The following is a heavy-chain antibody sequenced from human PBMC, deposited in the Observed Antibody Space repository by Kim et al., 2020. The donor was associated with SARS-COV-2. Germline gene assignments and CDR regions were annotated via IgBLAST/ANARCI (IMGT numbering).Heavy chain of an antibody. CDR2: IDPSDSYT. CDR3: ARQLKVRGVISYYYGMDV. V-gene: IGHV5-10-1*01. CDR1: GYSFTSYW. D-gene: IGHD3-10*01. Sequence: GESLKISCKGSGYSFTSYWISWVRQMPGKGLEWMGRIDPSDSYTNYSPSFQGHVTISADKSISTAYLQWSSLKASDTAMYYCARQLKVRGVISYYYGMDVWGQGTTVTGSS. J-gene: IGHJ6*02.